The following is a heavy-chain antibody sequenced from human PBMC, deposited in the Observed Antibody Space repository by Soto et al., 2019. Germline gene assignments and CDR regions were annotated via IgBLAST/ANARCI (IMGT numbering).Heavy chain of an antibody. CDR2: ISGSGGST. CDR3: VQGGAAAGMGYFDL. V-gene: IGHV3-23*01. CDR1: GFTFSTYA. J-gene: IGHJ2*01. Sequence: EVQVLESGGGLVQPGGSLRLSCAASGFTFSTYAMSWVRQAPGKGLEWVSGISGSGGSTYYADSVKGRFTISRDNSKKTLFLQMSSLRAEDTAVDFFVQGGAAAGMGYFDLWGRGTLVTVSS. D-gene: IGHD6-25*01.